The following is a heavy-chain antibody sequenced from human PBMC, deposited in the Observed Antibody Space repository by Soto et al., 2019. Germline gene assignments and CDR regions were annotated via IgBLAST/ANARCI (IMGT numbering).Heavy chain of an antibody. CDR3: ARTRAYCSSTSCRYYYYGMDV. Sequence: ASVKVSCKASGYTFTSYAMHWVRQAPGQRLEWMGWINAGSGNTKYSQKFQGRVTITRDTSASTAYMELSSLRSEDTAVYYCARTRAYCSSTSCRYYYYGMDVWGQGTXVTVSS. V-gene: IGHV1-3*01. CDR1: GYTFTSYA. J-gene: IGHJ6*02. D-gene: IGHD2-2*01. CDR2: INAGSGNT.